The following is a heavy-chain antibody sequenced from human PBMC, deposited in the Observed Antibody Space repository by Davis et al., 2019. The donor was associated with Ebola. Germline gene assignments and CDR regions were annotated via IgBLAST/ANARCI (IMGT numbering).Heavy chain of an antibody. CDR3: AKDIEAAAVGPYDY. D-gene: IGHD6-13*01. J-gene: IGHJ4*02. V-gene: IGHV3-9*01. CDR1: GFTFDDYA. Sequence: SLKISCAASGFTFDDYAMHWVRQAPGKGLEWVSGISWNSGSIGYADSVKGRFTISRDNAKNSLYLQMNSLRAEDTAFYYCAKDIEAAAVGPYDYWGQGTLVTVSS. CDR2: ISWNSGSI.